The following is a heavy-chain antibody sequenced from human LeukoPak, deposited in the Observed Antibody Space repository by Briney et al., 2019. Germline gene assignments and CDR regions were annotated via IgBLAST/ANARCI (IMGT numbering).Heavy chain of an antibody. D-gene: IGHD4-17*01. CDR1: GFTFSSYW. J-gene: IGHJ4*02. CDR3: ARPKDSGDSIVAFDS. V-gene: IGHV3-74*01. Sequence: GGSLRLSCAASGFTFSSYWMHWVRQAPGKGLVWVSRINKDGSSTTYADSVKGRFTISRDNAENTLYLQLSSLRGEDTAVYYCARPKDSGDSIVAFDSWGQGTLVTVSS. CDR2: INKDGSST.